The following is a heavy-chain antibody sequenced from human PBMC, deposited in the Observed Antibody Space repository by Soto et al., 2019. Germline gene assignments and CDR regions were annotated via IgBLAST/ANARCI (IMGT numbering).Heavy chain of an antibody. D-gene: IGHD2-8*01. CDR1: GFTFSSYA. Sequence: QVQLVESGGGVVQPGRSLRLSCAASGFTFSSYAMHWVRQAPGKGLEWVAGISYDGSNKYYADSVKGRFTISRDNSKNTLYLQMNSLRAEDTAVYYCARDGYCTNGVCYIHPYYFDYWGQGTLVTVSS. CDR2: ISYDGSNK. V-gene: IGHV3-30-3*01. J-gene: IGHJ4*02. CDR3: ARDGYCTNGVCYIHPYYFDY.